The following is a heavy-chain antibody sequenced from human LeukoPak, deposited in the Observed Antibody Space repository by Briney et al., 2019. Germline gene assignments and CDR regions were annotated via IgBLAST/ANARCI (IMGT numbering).Heavy chain of an antibody. Sequence: SETLSLTCAVYSGSFSGYYWDWIRQPPGKGLEWIGSIHYSGSTYYNPSLKSRVTISIDTSKNQFSLRLSSVTAADTAVYYCASSDYYDSSGYFRGRRSFDYWGQGTLVTVSS. CDR3: ASSDYYDSSGYFRGRRSFDY. CDR1: SGSFSGYY. V-gene: IGHV4-34*01. J-gene: IGHJ4*02. CDR2: IHYSGST. D-gene: IGHD3-22*01.